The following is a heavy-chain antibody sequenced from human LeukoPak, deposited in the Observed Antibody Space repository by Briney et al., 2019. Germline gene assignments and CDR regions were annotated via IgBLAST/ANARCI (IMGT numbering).Heavy chain of an antibody. CDR2: ISPYNGHT. Sequence: GASVKVSCKTSGNTFTSSHMHWLRQAPGQGLEWMGWISPYNGHTNYAQKFQGRVTMTTDTSTTTAYLEVRSLRSDDTALYYCARDLGATTVTPFDYWGQGTLVTVSS. D-gene: IGHD4-17*01. J-gene: IGHJ4*02. CDR3: ARDLGATTVTPFDY. V-gene: IGHV1-18*01. CDR1: GNTFTSSH.